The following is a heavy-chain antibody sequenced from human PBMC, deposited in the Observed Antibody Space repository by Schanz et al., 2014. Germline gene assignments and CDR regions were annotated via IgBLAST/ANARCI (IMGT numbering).Heavy chain of an antibody. CDR1: GFIVSSTY. Sequence: EVQLVESGGDLVQPGGSQRLSCAASGFIVSSTYMTWVRQAPGKGLEWVSHINSDGTTTTYADSVKGRFTISRDNAENTLYLQMNSLRVEDTAVYYCAKEDRNHNSDYVSWGQGTLVTVSS. D-gene: IGHD3-22*01. J-gene: IGHJ4*02. CDR3: AKEDRNHNSDYVS. V-gene: IGHV3-74*02. CDR2: INSDGTTT.